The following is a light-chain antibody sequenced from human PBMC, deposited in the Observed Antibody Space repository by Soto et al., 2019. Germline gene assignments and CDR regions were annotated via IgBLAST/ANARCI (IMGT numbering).Light chain of an antibody. CDR2: SSS. V-gene: IGLV1-44*01. CDR3: CSYAGTYAFYV. Sequence: QSVVTQPPSASGTPGQRVTISCSGSASNIGSNPVNWYQHLPGTAPKLLIYSSSHRPSGVPDRFSGSKSGTSASLAISGLQSEDEADYYCCSYAGTYAFYVFGTGTKLTVL. CDR1: ASNIGSNP. J-gene: IGLJ1*01.